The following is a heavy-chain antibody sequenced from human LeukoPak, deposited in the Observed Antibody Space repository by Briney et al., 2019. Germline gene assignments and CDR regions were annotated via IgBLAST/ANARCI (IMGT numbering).Heavy chain of an antibody. Sequence: PSETLSLTCTVSGGSITNYYWSWIRQPPGKGLEGIGYIYYSGTTNYNPSLKSRVTISVDTSKNQFSLKVNSVTAADTAVYYCVRSKSGTYGWFDPWGQGTLVTVSS. CDR2: IYYSGTT. V-gene: IGHV4-59*01. CDR1: GGSITNYY. CDR3: VRSKSGTYGWFDP. D-gene: IGHD4-17*01. J-gene: IGHJ5*02.